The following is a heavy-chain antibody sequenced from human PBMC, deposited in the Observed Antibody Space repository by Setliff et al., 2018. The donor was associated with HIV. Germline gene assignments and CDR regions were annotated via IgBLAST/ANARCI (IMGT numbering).Heavy chain of an antibody. CDR1: GFGFSRYA. CDR2: IWDDGGNK. D-gene: IGHD3-10*01. V-gene: IGHV3-33*01. Sequence: GSLRLSCATSGFGFSRYAMHWVRQAPGKGLEWVAVIWDDGGNKYYADSVKGRFTILRDNSKNTLYLQMNSLRAEDTAVYYCARDRVELFWDGELNYMDVWGKGTTVTVSS. J-gene: IGHJ6*03. CDR3: ARDRVELFWDGELNYMDV.